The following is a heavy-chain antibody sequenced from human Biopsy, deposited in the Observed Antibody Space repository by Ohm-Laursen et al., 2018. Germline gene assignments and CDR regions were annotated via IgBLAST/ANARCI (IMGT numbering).Heavy chain of an antibody. D-gene: IGHD2/OR15-2a*01. V-gene: IGHV4-59*01. CDR2: IYYSGST. CDR3: ARATNSTGWPYYYFYGMDV. J-gene: IGHJ6*02. Sequence: GTLSLTCIVSGGSISSDYWSWIRQTPGKGLEWIGYIYYSGSTNYNPSLKSLVTISVDTSKNQFSLRLNSVTAADTAVYYCARATNSTGWPYYYFYGMDVWGQGTTVTVSS. CDR1: GGSISSDY.